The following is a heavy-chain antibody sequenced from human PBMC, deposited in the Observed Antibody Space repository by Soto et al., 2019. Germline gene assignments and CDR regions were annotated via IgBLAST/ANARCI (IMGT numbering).Heavy chain of an antibody. D-gene: IGHD1-26*01. CDR3: ARDQGGSYDSWFEP. J-gene: IGHJ5*02. Sequence: PVGSLRLSCTFTFSMYSMNWVRQAPGKGLEWVASISSGSAYIKYAESVKGRFTISRDNAKNSLHLQMNSLRAEDTAIYHCARDQGGSYDSWFEPWGQGTLVTVSS. CDR2: ISSGSAYI. V-gene: IGHV3-21*06. CDR1: TFSMYS.